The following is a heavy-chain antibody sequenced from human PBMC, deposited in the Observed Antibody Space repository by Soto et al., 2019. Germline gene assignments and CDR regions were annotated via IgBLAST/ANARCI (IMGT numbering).Heavy chain of an antibody. V-gene: IGHV3-23*01. CDR1: GFTFSTYG. CDR3: AKDRLGGNFDY. J-gene: IGHJ4*02. Sequence: PGGSLRLSCAASGFTFSTYGMSWVRQAPGKGLEWVSAISGTGGSTYYADSVKGRFTISRDNSKNTLYLQMNSLRVEDTAVYYCAKDRLGGNFDYWGQGTQVTVSS. CDR2: ISGTGGST.